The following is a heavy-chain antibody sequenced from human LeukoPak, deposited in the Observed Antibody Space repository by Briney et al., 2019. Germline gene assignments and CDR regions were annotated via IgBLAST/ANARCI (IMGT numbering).Heavy chain of an antibody. J-gene: IGHJ6*02. CDR3: ARPHPRTVFGVFSYYYGMDV. Sequence: GGSLRLSCAASGFTFSDYAIHWVRQAPGKGLEWVALISYDGRNKYYADSVKGRFTSSRDNSKNSLYLQMNSLRAEDTAVYYCARPHPRTVFGVFSYYYGMDVWGQGTTVTVSS. CDR2: ISYDGRNK. CDR1: GFTFSDYA. V-gene: IGHV3-30*04. D-gene: IGHD3-3*01.